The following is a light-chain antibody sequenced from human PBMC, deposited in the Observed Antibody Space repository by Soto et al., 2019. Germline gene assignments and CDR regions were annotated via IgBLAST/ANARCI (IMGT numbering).Light chain of an antibody. CDR2: AVS. Sequence: FGWPQTPSTLSLSPGERATISCRASRTVDSTYLAWYQQKPGQAPSLLIYAVSTRATGIPDRFRGSGSGTDFTLTISSLQPEDVATYYCQKYNDAPLTFGGGTKVDIK. CDR3: QKYNDAPLT. J-gene: IGKJ4*01. V-gene: IGKV3-20*01. CDR1: RTVDSTY.